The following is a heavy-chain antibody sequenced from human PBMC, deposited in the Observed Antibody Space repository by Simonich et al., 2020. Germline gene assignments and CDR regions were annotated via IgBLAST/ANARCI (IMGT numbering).Heavy chain of an antibody. CDR3: ARGWTIYWYFDL. J-gene: IGHJ2*01. CDR2: ISYDGSNK. V-gene: IGHV3-30*14. Sequence: VVQPGRSLRLSCAASGFTFSSYAMHWVRQAPGKGSDSVAVISYDGSNKYYADSVKGRFTISRDNSKNTLYLQMNSLRAEDTAVYYCARGWTIYWYFDLWGRGTLVTVSS. CDR1: GFTFSSYA. D-gene: IGHD2-21*01.